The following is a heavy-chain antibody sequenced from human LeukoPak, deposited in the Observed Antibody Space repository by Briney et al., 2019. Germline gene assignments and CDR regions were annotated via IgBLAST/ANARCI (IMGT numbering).Heavy chain of an antibody. CDR3: ARVERAGRYFDY. CDR2: IYYSGST. Sequence: SETLSLTCTVSGGSISSYYWSWIRQPPGKGLGWIGYIYYSGSTNYNPSLKSRVTISVDTSKNQFSLKLSSVTAADTAVYYCARVERAGRYFDYWGQGTLVTVSS. V-gene: IGHV4-59*01. D-gene: IGHD1-1*01. J-gene: IGHJ4*02. CDR1: GGSISSYY.